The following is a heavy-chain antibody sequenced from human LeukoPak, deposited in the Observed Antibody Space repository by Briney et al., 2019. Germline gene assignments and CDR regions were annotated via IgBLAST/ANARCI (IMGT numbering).Heavy chain of an antibody. CDR3: ARLWGVSRGRDVFDI. V-gene: IGHV4-34*01. CDR1: GGSFSGYY. Sequence: PSETLSLTCAVYGGSFSGYYWSWIRQPPGKGLEWIGEINHSGSTNYNPSLKSRVTISVDTSKNQFSLKLSSVTAADTAVYYCARLWGVSRGRDVFDIWGKGTMVTVSS. J-gene: IGHJ3*02. D-gene: IGHD3-10*01. CDR2: INHSGST.